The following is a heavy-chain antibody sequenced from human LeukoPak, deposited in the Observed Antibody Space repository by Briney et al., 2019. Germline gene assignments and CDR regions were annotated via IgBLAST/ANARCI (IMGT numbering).Heavy chain of an antibody. Sequence: GGSLRLSCAASGFTFSGSAMHWVRQASGKGLEWVGRIRSKANSYATAYAASVKVRFTISRDDSKNTAYLQMNSLKTEDTAVYYCTGYSLDYDSVLDDAFDIWGQGTMVTVSS. V-gene: IGHV3-73*01. CDR2: IRSKANSYAT. D-gene: IGHD3-3*01. CDR3: TGYSLDYDSVLDDAFDI. CDR1: GFTFSGSA. J-gene: IGHJ3*02.